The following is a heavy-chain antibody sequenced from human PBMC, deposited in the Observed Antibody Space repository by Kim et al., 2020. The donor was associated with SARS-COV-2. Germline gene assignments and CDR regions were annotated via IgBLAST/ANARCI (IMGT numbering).Heavy chain of an antibody. D-gene: IGHD3-10*01. J-gene: IGHJ4*02. CDR3: AKDDLLWFGEGYFDY. V-gene: IGHV3-23*01. CDR2: ISGSGGST. CDR1: GFTFSSYA. Sequence: GGSLRLSCAASGFTFSSYAMSWVRQAPGKGLEWVSAISGSGGSTYYADSVKGRFTISRDNSKNTLYLQMNSLRAEDTAVYYCAKDDLLWFGEGYFDYWGQGTLVTVSS.